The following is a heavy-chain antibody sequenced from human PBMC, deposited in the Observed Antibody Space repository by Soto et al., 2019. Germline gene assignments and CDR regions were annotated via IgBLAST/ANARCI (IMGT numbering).Heavy chain of an antibody. CDR2: IYYSGST. J-gene: IGHJ3*02. CDR3: ARENGDYGVGSRAFDI. Sequence: TSETLSLTCSVSGGSVSSGGYYWNWIRQHPGKGLEWIGYIYYSGSTYYNPSLKSRVTISVDTSKNQFSLKLSSVTAADTAVYYCARENGDYGVGSRAFDIWGQGTMVTLSS. D-gene: IGHD4-17*01. CDR1: GGSVSSGGYY. V-gene: IGHV4-31*03.